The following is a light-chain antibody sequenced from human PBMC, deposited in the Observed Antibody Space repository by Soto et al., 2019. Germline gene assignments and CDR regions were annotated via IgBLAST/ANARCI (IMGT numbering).Light chain of an antibody. CDR3: CSYAGSYRWV. CDR1: TTDADSYIY. J-gene: IGLJ3*02. V-gene: IGLV2-11*01. Sequence: QSALTQPRSVSGSPGQSVTISCTGSGTTTDADSYIYVSWYQQHPGKAPKLMIYDVSQRPSGVPDRFSGSKSGNTASLTISGLQAEDEADYCCCSYAGSYRWVFGGGTKLTVL. CDR2: DVS.